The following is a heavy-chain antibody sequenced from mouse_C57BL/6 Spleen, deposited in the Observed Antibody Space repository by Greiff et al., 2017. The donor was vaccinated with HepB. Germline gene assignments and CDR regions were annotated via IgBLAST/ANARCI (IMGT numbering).Heavy chain of an antibody. CDR3: SRWDYSNYFDY. CDR2: INPGSGGT. Sequence: VQLQQSGAELVRPGTSVKVSCKASGYAFTNYLIEWVKQRPGQGLEWIGVINPGSGGTNYNEKFKGKATLTADKSASTAYMQLSSLTSEDSAVYFCSRWDYSNYFDYWGQGTTLTVSS. D-gene: IGHD2-5*01. CDR1: GYAFTNYL. V-gene: IGHV1-54*01. J-gene: IGHJ2*01.